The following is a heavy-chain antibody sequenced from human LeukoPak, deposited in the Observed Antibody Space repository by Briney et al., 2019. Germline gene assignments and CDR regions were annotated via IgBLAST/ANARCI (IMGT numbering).Heavy chain of an antibody. Sequence: SVTLSLTCAVYGGSFSGYYWSWIRQPPGKGLEWIGEINHSGSTNYNPSLQSRVTISVDTSKNQFSLKLSSVTAAYTAVYYCARLLVWGQGTLVTVSS. CDR2: INHSGST. CDR1: GGSFSGYY. D-gene: IGHD1-26*01. CDR3: ARLLV. J-gene: IGHJ4*02. V-gene: IGHV4-34*01.